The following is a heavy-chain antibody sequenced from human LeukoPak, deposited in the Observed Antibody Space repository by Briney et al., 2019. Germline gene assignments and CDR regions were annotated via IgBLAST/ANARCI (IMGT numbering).Heavy chain of an antibody. Sequence: GGSLRLSCAASGFTFDMYGMMWVRQAPGKGLEWVSSIGSGGGYIFYADSVKGRFSISRDNTKNSLYLQMNGLRAEDTAVYFCARRYGSGTYPLDYWGQGTLVTVSS. V-gene: IGHV3-21*01. D-gene: IGHD3-10*01. J-gene: IGHJ4*02. CDR2: IGSGGGYI. CDR3: ARRYGSGTYPLDY. CDR1: GFTFDMYG.